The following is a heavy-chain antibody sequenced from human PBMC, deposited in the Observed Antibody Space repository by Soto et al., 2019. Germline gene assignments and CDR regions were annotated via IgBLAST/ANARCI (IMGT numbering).Heavy chain of an antibody. D-gene: IGHD2-2*01. CDR2: IIPIFGTA. V-gene: IGHV1-69*13. J-gene: IGHJ6*02. Sequence: ASVKVSCKASGGTFSSYAISWVRQAPGQGLEWMGGIIPIFGTANYAQKFQGRVTITADESTSTAYMELSSLRSEDTAVYYFARWYCSSTSRYYYYGMDVWGQGTTVTVSS. CDR3: ARWYCSSTSRYYYYGMDV. CDR1: GGTFSSYA.